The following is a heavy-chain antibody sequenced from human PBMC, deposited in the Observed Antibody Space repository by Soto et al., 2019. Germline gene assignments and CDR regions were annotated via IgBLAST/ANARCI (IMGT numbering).Heavy chain of an antibody. CDR2: IKSKTDGGTT. D-gene: IGHD3-22*01. CDR3: TTQRDYYDSSGYPSH. CDR1: GFTFSNAW. Sequence: GGSLRLSCAASGFTFSNAWMSWVRQAPGKGLEWVGRIKSKTDGGTTDYAAPVKGRFTISRDDSKNTLYLQMNSLKTEDTAVYYCTTQRDYYDSSGYPSHWGQGTLVTVSS. V-gene: IGHV3-15*01. J-gene: IGHJ4*02.